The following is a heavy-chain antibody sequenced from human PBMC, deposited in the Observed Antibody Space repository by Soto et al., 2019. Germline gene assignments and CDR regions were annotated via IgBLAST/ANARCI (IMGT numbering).Heavy chain of an antibody. CDR2: ISAYNGNT. CDR1: GYTFTSYG. D-gene: IGHD2-2*01. V-gene: IGHV1-18*01. J-gene: IGHJ4*02. CDR3: AGSSPAGPHPVY. Sequence: QVQLVQSGAEVKKPGASVKVSCKASGYTFTSYGISWVRQAPGQGLEWMGWISAYNGNTNYAQKLQGRVTMTTDTPASTACMELSSVSSDDTAVYDVAGSSPAGPHPVYWGQGTLVTVSS.